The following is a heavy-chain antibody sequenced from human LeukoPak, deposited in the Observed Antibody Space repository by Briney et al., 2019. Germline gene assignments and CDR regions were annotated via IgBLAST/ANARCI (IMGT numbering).Heavy chain of an antibody. Sequence: PGGSLRLSCAASGFTFSRAWMSWVRQAPGKGLEWVGRIRSNSDGGTTDYAAPVKDRFTISRDDSKNTLYLQMNSLKTEDTAVYYCTTFLVEYWGQGTLVTVSS. CDR3: TTFLVEY. J-gene: IGHJ4*02. D-gene: IGHD2-15*01. CDR2: IRSNSDGGTT. V-gene: IGHV3-15*01. CDR1: GFTFSRAW.